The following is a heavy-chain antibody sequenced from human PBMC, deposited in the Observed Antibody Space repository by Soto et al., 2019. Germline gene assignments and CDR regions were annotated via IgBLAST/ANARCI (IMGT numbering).Heavy chain of an antibody. CDR2: ISSSSSYI. D-gene: IGHD3-10*01. Sequence: GESMKISCAASGFTFSSYSMNWVRQAPGKGLEWVSSISSSSSYIYYADSVKGRFTISRDNAKNSLYLQMNSLRAEDTAVYYCARPYYYGSGRQAMFAYRGQRTLVTVSS. V-gene: IGHV3-21*01. CDR1: GFTFSSYS. J-gene: IGHJ4*02. CDR3: ARPYYYGSGRQAMFAY.